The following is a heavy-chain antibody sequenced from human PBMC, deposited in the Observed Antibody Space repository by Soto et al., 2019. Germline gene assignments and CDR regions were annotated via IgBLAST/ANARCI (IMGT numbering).Heavy chain of an antibody. CDR1: GFTFSSYA. J-gene: IGHJ5*02. Sequence: PGGSLRLSCAASGFTFSSYAMSWVRQAPGKGLEWVSAISGSGGSTYYADSVKGRFTISRDNSKNTLYLQMNSLRAEDKAVYYCAKAQEGAARRSWFDPWGQGTLVTVSS. V-gene: IGHV3-23*01. CDR3: AKAQEGAARRSWFDP. D-gene: IGHD6-6*01. CDR2: ISGSGGST.